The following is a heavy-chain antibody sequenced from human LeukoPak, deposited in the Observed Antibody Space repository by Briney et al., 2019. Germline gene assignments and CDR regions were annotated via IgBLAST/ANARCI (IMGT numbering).Heavy chain of an antibody. Sequence: PSETLSLTCTVSGGSLSGYYWSWIRQPPGKGLEWIGYIYYSGSTNYNSSLKSRVTISLDTSKNQFSLKLNSVTAADTAVYYCARHRYSSSWYIDYWGQGTLVTVSS. J-gene: IGHJ4*02. CDR1: GGSLSGYY. CDR2: IYYSGST. CDR3: ARHRYSSSWYIDY. D-gene: IGHD6-13*01. V-gene: IGHV4-59*01.